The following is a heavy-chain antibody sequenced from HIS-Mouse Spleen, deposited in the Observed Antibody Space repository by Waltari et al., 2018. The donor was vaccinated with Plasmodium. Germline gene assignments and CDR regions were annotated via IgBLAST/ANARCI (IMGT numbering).Heavy chain of an antibody. Sequence: QVQLVESGGGVVQPGRSLRLSCAASGFTFSSYGMHWVRQAPGKGLEWVAGISYDGSNKYYADSVKGRFTISRDNSKNTLYLQMNSLRAEDTAVYYYAKDRRSSSWYVDYWGQGTLVTVSS. V-gene: IGHV3-30*18. CDR1: GFTFSSYG. D-gene: IGHD6-13*01. CDR2: ISYDGSNK. CDR3: AKDRRSSSWYVDY. J-gene: IGHJ4*02.